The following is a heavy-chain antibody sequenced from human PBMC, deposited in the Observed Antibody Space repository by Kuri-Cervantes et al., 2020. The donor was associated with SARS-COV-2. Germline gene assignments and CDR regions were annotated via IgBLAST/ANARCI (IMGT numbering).Heavy chain of an antibody. CDR1: GYRFTSFW. J-gene: IGHJ6*03. CDR3: ARRAYGEQVDYYYMDV. Sequence: GGSLRLSCQASGYRFTSFWIGWVRQMPGKGLEWMGIIFPGDSDVRYSPSFEGQVTISADRSSNTAYLQWSGLKASDTAMYYCARRAYGEQVDYYYMDVWGKGTTVTVSS. CDR2: IFPGDSDV. D-gene: IGHD4-17*01. V-gene: IGHV5-51*01.